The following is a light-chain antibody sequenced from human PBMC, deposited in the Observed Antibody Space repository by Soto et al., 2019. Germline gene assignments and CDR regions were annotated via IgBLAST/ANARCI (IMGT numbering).Light chain of an antibody. V-gene: IGKV3-11*01. Sequence: EIVMTQSPGTLSVSPGERATLSCRASQSVSSNVGWYQQNPGQAPMLLIYGASDRATGIPARFSGSGSGTVFTLTISSLEPEDFAYYYCQQRSNWPITFGQGTRLEI. CDR2: GAS. CDR1: QSVSSN. CDR3: QQRSNWPIT. J-gene: IGKJ5*01.